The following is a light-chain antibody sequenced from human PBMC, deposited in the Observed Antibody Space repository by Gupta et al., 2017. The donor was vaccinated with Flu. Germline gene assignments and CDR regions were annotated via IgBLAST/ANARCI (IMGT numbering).Light chain of an antibody. V-gene: IGKV1-9*01. J-gene: IGKJ5*01. CDR1: QGISSY. CDR2: DAS. Sequence: DIQLTQSPSFLSASVGDRVTITCRASQGISSYLAWYQQKPGKAPKLLIYDASTLQSGVPSRFSGSGSGTEFTLTISILQPEDFATYYCQQFNSYPLTFGQGTRLEIK. CDR3: QQFNSYPLT.